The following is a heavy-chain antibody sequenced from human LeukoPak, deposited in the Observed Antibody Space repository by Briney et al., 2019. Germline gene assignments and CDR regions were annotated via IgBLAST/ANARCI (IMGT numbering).Heavy chain of an antibody. CDR1: GGTFSSYA. CDR2: IIPIFGTA. V-gene: IGHV1-69*05. Sequence: SVKVSCKASGGTFSSYAISWVRQAPGQGLEWMGGIIPIFGTANYAQKFQGRVTMTRDMSTSTVYMELSSLRSEDTAVYYCARGVGYYYDSSGYHDFGGYFDYWGQGTLVTVSS. D-gene: IGHD3-22*01. J-gene: IGHJ4*02. CDR3: ARGVGYYYDSSGYHDFGGYFDY.